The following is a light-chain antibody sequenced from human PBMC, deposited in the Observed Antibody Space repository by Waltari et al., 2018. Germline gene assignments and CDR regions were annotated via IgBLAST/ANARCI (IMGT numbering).Light chain of an antibody. CDR1: QSISSY. CDR2: AAS. Sequence: DIQMTQSPSSLSVSVGDRVTITCRASQSISSYLNWYQQKPGKAPKLLIYAASSLQSGVPSRFSGSGSGTDFTLTISSLQPEDFATYYCQQSYSRTFGQGTKVEIK. CDR3: QQSYSRT. J-gene: IGKJ1*01. V-gene: IGKV1-39*01.